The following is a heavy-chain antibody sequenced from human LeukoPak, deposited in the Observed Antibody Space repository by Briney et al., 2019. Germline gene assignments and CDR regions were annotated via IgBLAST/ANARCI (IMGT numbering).Heavy chain of an antibody. V-gene: IGHV1-69*06. D-gene: IGHD6-13*01. Sequence: GASVKVSCKASGGTFSSYAISWVRQAPGQGLEWMGGIIPIFGTANYAQKFQGRVTITADKSTSTAYMELSSLRSEDTAVYYCARAQPRGWQQLVGYYYYYMDVWGKGTTVTVSS. J-gene: IGHJ6*03. CDR2: IIPIFGTA. CDR3: ARAQPRGWQQLVGYYYYYMDV. CDR1: GGTFSSYA.